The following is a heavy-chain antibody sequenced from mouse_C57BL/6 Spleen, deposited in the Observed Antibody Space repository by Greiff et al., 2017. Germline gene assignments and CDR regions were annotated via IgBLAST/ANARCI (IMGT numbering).Heavy chain of an antibody. Sequence: EVMLVESGGGLVKPGGSLKLSCAASGFTFSDYGMHWVRQAPEKGLEWVAYISSGSRTIYYADPVKGRFTISRDNAKNTLFLQMTSLRSEDTAMYYCASVYYDFFDDWGKGTTLTVAS. CDR1: GFTFSDYG. V-gene: IGHV5-17*01. D-gene: IGHD2-4*01. J-gene: IGHJ2*01. CDR2: ISSGSRTI. CDR3: ASVYYDFFDD.